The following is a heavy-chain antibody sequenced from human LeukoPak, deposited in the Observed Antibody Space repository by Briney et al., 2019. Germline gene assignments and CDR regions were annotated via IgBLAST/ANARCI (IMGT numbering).Heavy chain of an antibody. D-gene: IGHD6-13*01. CDR1: EFIFSSHW. J-gene: IGHJ4*02. V-gene: IGHV3-7*04. Sequence: GGSLRLSCAASEFIFSSHWMSWVRQAPGKGLEWVANIKHDGTEQYFVDSVKGRFTISRDNAKNSLFLQMNSLRAEDTAVYYCARSYSRVGFDFWGQGTLVTVSS. CDR2: IKHDGTEQ. CDR3: ARSYSRVGFDF.